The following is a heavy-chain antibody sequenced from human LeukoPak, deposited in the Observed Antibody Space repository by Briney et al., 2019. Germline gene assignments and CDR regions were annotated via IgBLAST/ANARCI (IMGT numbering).Heavy chain of an antibody. CDR3: TKELGASGSSHMCYFDY. Sequence: PGGSLRLSCAASGFTFSSNAMSWVRQAPGKGLEWVAVVSHDGSAKFYADSVKGRFTISRDNPNNILYLQMNSLRPEDTAVYYCTKELGASGSSHMCYFDYWGQGILVTVS. V-gene: IGHV3-30*18. D-gene: IGHD3-10*01. CDR2: VSHDGSAK. CDR1: GFTFSSNA. J-gene: IGHJ4*02.